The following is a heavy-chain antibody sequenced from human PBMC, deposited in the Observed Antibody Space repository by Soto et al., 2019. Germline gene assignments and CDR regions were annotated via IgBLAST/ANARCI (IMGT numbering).Heavy chain of an antibody. CDR1: GYTFTGYY. CDR2: INPNSGGT. Sequence: QVQLVQSGAEVKKPGASVKVSCKASGYTFTGYYMHWVRQAPGQGLEWMGWINPNSGGTNYAQKFQGRVTMTRDTAISTAYMELGRLRSDDTAVYYCAREGGGYCSGGSCSNFDYWGQGTLVTVSS. J-gene: IGHJ4*02. CDR3: AREGGGYCSGGSCSNFDY. V-gene: IGHV1-2*02. D-gene: IGHD2-15*01.